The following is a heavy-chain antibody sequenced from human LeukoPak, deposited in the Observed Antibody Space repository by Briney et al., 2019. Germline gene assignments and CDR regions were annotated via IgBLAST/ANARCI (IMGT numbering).Heavy chain of an antibody. CDR1: GFTFSSYA. Sequence: GGSLRLSCAASGFTFSSYAMHWVRQAPGKGLEWESVISYDGSNKYYADSGKGRFTISRDNSKNTLYPQMDSLRAEDTAVYYCARGAAVPAAMDDYYYYGMDVWGKGTTVTVSS. D-gene: IGHD2-2*01. V-gene: IGHV3-30*04. J-gene: IGHJ6*04. CDR2: ISYDGSNK. CDR3: ARGAAVPAAMDDYYYYGMDV.